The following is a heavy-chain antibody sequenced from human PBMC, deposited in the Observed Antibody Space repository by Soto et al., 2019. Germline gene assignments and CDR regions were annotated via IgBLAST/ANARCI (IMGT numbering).Heavy chain of an antibody. D-gene: IGHD3-3*01. Sequence: GGSLRLSCAACGFTFSSYAMSWVRQAPGKGLEWVSAISGSGGSTYYADSVKGRFTISRDNSKNTLYLQMNSLRAEDTAVYYCAKGSYITKNGMDVWGQGTTVTVSS. CDR1: GFTFSSYA. V-gene: IGHV3-23*01. CDR2: ISGSGGST. CDR3: AKGSYITKNGMDV. J-gene: IGHJ6*02.